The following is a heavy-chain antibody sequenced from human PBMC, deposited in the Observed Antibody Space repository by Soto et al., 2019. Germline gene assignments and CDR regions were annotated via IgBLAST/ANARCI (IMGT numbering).Heavy chain of an antibody. CDR1: GYTFTSYG. D-gene: IGHD1-26*01. CDR3: ATGPKWELPTIDY. V-gene: IGHV1-24*01. Sequence: TPLKVSCKASGYTFTSYGIRWVRQAPGKGLEWMGGFDPEDGETIYAQKFQGRVTMTEDTSTDTAYMELSSLRSEDTAVYYCATGPKWELPTIDYWGQGTLVTVSS. CDR2: FDPEDGET. J-gene: IGHJ4*02.